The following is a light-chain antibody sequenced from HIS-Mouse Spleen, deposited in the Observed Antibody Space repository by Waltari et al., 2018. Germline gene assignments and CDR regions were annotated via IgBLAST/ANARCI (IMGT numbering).Light chain of an antibody. CDR1: SSDVGGYNY. V-gene: IGLV2-14*03. CDR2: DVS. J-gene: IGLJ2*01. Sequence: QSALTQPASVSGSPGQSITISCTGTSSDVGGYNYVSWYQQPPGKAPNLMIYDVSNRPAGVSNLFAGSTSGNTASLTISGLQAEDEADYYCSSYTSSSTEVFGGGTKLTVL. CDR3: SSYTSSSTEV.